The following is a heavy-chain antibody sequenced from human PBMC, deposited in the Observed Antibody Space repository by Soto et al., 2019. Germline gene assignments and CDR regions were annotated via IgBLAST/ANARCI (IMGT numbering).Heavy chain of an antibody. CDR1: GFTFSSYA. CDR3: AKDLDRGGEYYYDSSGYDPRDAFDI. J-gene: IGHJ3*02. D-gene: IGHD3-22*01. Sequence: EVQLLESGGGLVQPGGSLRLSCAASGFTFSSYAMSWVRQAPGKGLEWVSAISGSGGSKYYADSGKGRFTISRDNSKNTQYLQMNSLRDEDTAVYYCAKDLDRGGEYYYDSSGYDPRDAFDIWGQGTMVTVSS. V-gene: IGHV3-23*01. CDR2: ISGSGGSK.